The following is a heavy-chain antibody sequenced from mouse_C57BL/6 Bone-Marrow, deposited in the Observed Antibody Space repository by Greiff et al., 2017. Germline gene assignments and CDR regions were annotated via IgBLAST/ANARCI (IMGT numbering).Heavy chain of an antibody. CDR3: TTFTTVVAGFEY. J-gene: IGHJ2*01. CDR1: GFNIKDDY. D-gene: IGHD1-1*01. CDR2: IDPENGDT. V-gene: IGHV14-4*01. Sequence: VQLKQSGAELVRPGASVKLSCTASGFNIKDDYMHWVKQRPEQGLEWIGWIDPENGDTESASKFQGKATITADTSSNTAYLQLSSLTSEDTAVYYCTTFTTVVAGFEYWGQGTTLTVSS.